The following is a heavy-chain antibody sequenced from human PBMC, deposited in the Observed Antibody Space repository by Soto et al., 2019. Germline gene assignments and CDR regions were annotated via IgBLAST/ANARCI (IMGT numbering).Heavy chain of an antibody. CDR1: GGTFRSYT. CDR2: IIPILGIA. CDR3: AGLRPGIAAAGTGG. D-gene: IGHD6-13*01. Sequence: ASVKVSCKASGGTFRSYTISWVRQAPGQGLEWMGRIIPILGIANYAQKFQGRVTITADKSTSTAYMELSSLRSEDTAVYYCAGLRPGIAAAGTGGWGQGTLVTVS. J-gene: IGHJ4*02. V-gene: IGHV1-69*02.